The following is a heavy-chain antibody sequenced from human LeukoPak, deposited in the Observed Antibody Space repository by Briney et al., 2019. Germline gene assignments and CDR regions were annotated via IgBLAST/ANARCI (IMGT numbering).Heavy chain of an antibody. J-gene: IGHJ4*02. D-gene: IGHD3-16*02. V-gene: IGHV5-51*01. Sequence: GESLKISCKGSGYRFTTFWIGWVRQMPGKGLEWMGFVYPGDSDTRYSPSFQGQVTISADKSISTAYLQWSSVKASDTAIYYCARHPGVIVPIDYWGQGTLVTVSS. CDR1: GYRFTTFW. CDR3: ARHPGVIVPIDY. CDR2: VYPGDSDT.